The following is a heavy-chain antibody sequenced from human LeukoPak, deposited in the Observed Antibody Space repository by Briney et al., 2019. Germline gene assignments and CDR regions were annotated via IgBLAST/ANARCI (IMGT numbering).Heavy chain of an antibody. CDR1: GFTFSHYG. J-gene: IGHJ3*01. CDR3: ARDTDYAFDV. CDR2: LTANSRSA. Sequence: GGTLRLSCAASGFTFSHYGMNWVRQAPGKGLEWVSGLTANSRSAYYADSVKGRFTISRDNAKSSLYLQMNSLRAEDTAVYYCARDTDYAFDVWGQGTMVTVSS. V-gene: IGHV3-21*01.